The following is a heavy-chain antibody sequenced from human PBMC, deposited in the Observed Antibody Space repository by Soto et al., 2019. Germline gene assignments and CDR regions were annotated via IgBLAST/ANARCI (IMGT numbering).Heavy chain of an antibody. CDR3: AREIPGIYGIAVAGLDY. Sequence: GGSLRLSCAASGFTFSSYSMNWVRQAPGKGLEWVSSISSSSSYIYYADSVKGRFTISRDNAKNSLYLQMNSLRAEDTAVYYCAREIPGIYGIAVAGLDYWGQGTLVTVSS. J-gene: IGHJ4*02. CDR1: GFTFSSYS. CDR2: ISSSSSYI. D-gene: IGHD6-19*01. V-gene: IGHV3-21*01.